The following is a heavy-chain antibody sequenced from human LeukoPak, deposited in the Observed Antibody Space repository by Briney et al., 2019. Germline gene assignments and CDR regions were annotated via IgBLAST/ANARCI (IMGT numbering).Heavy chain of an antibody. CDR3: AKDLSGFQRYGDY. J-gene: IGHJ4*02. D-gene: IGHD4-17*01. V-gene: IGHV3-30*02. CDR1: GFTFSSYG. CDR2: MRYDGSDK. Sequence: GGSLRLSCAASGFTFSSYGMYWVSQAPGKGLEWVAFMRYDGSDKYYADSVKGRFTISRDNSKNTLFLEMNSLRAEDTALYYCAKDLSGFQRYGDYWGQGTLVTVSS.